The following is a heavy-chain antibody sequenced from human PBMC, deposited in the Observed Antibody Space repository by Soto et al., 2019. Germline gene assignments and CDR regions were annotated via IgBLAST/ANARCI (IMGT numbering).Heavy chain of an antibody. CDR2: IIPIFGTA. CDR1: GGTFSSYA. D-gene: IGHD2-21*02. V-gene: IGHV1-69*12. J-gene: IGHJ6*02. Sequence: QVQLVQSGAEVKKPGSSVKVSCKASGGTFSSYAISWVRQAPGQGLEWMGGIIPIFGTANYAQKFQGRVTITADESTSTAYIALSRLRSEDMAVYYCARPRYCGGYCYLYYYGMDVWGQGTTVTVSS. CDR3: ARPRYCGGYCYLYYYGMDV.